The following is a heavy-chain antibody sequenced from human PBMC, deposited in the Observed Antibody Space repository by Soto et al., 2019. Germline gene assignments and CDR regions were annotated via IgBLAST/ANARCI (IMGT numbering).Heavy chain of an antibody. CDR2: ISSSSSYI. CDR3: ARGHDYSNYWSDAFDI. V-gene: IGHV3-21*01. D-gene: IGHD4-4*01. CDR1: GFTFSSYS. J-gene: IGHJ3*02. Sequence: GGSLRLSCAASGFTFSSYSMNWVRQAPGKGLEWVSSISSSSSYIYYADSVKGRFTISRDNAKNSLYLQMNSLRADDTAVYYCARGHDYSNYWSDAFDIWGQGTMVTVSS.